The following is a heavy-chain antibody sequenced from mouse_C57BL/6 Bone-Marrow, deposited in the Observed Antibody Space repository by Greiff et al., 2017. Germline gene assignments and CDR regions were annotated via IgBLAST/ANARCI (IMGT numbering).Heavy chain of an antibody. J-gene: IGHJ4*01. CDR1: GFTFSDYY. CDR2: ISNGGGST. Sequence: VQLKESGGGLVQPGGSLKLSCAASGFTFSDYYMYWVRQTPEKRLEWVAYISNGGGSTYYPDTVKGRFTISRDNAKNTLYLQMSRLKSEDTAMYYCARQATVVATGAMDYWGQGTSVTVSS. V-gene: IGHV5-12*01. CDR3: ARQATVVATGAMDY. D-gene: IGHD1-1*01.